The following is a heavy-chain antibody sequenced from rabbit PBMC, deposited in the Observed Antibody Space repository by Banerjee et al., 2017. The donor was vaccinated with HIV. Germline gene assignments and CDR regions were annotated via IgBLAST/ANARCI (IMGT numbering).Heavy chain of an antibody. CDR3: ARDLTGVTGWNFNL. J-gene: IGHJ4*01. CDR2: IYSSSGST. CDR1: GFDFSSYYY. D-gene: IGHD7-1*01. Sequence: QEQLQESGGGLFQPGGSLTLTCKASGFDFSSYYYMCWVRQAPGKGLELIACIYSSSGSTWYASWAKGRFTISKTSSTTVTLQMTSLTAADTATYFCARDLTGVTGWNFNLWGQGTLVTVS. V-gene: IGHV1S45*01.